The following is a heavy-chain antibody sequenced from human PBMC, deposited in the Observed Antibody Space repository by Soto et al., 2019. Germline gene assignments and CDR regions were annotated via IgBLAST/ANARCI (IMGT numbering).Heavy chain of an antibody. CDR1: GFTFTNYA. CDR2: ISGSGSST. V-gene: IGHV3-23*01. CDR3: GKEGETRHYYYAMDV. J-gene: IGHJ6*02. Sequence: EVQLLESEGGLVQPGKSLRLSCAASGFTFTNYAMSWVRQAPGKGLEWVSAISGSGSSTYYADSVKGRFTISRDNLKNMVYLTINILRADDTAKVYCGKEGETRHYYYAMDVWGQGTTVTVSS. D-gene: IGHD3-10*01.